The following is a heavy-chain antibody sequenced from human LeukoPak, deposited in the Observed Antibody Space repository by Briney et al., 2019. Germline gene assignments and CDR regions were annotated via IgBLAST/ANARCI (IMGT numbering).Heavy chain of an antibody. V-gene: IGHV1-69*05. CDR3: ARGLIAARPTTDY. CDR1: GYTFSSYA. CDR2: IIPIFGTA. D-gene: IGHD6-6*01. J-gene: IGHJ4*02. Sequence: ASVKVSCKASGYTFSSYAISWVRQAPGQGLEWMGGIIPIFGTANYAQKFQGRVTITTDESTSTAYMELSSLRSEDTAVYYCARGLIAARPTTDYWGQGTLVTVSS.